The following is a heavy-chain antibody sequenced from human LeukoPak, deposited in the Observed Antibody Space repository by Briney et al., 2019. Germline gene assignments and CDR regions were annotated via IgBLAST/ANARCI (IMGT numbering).Heavy chain of an antibody. CDR3: TTEDSSGWYYFDY. D-gene: IGHD6-19*01. CDR1: GFTFSNAW. J-gene: IGHJ4*02. V-gene: IGHV3-15*01. CDR2: IKSKTDGGTT. Sequence: GGSLRLSCAASGFTFSNAWMSWVRQAPGKGLEWVGRIKSKTDGGTTDYAAPVKGRFTISRDDSKNTVYLQMNSLKTEDTAVYYCTTEDSSGWYYFDYWGQGTLVTVSS.